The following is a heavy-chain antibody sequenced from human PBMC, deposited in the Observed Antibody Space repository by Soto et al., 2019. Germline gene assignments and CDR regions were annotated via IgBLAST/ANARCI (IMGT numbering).Heavy chain of an antibody. Sequence: QVQLQQWGAGLLKPSETLSLTCAVYGGSFSGYQWSWIRQTPGKGLEWIGEINDSGNINYNPSLTSRVTILVDTAKKQISLKLSSVTAADTAVYYCARGLIVWFGELSRRGGYYYYMDVRGKGTTVTVSS. CDR2: INDSGNI. V-gene: IGHV4-34*01. CDR3: ARGLIVWFGELSRRGGYYYYMDV. CDR1: GGSFSGYQ. D-gene: IGHD3-10*01. J-gene: IGHJ6*03.